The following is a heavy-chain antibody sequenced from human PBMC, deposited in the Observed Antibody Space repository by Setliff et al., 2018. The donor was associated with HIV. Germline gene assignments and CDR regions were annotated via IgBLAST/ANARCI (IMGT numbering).Heavy chain of an antibody. J-gene: IGHJ3*02. Sequence: PGGSLRLSCAASGFTFSNYAMNWVRQAPGKGLEWVSTISGSGGLTFYADSVKGRFTISRDNSKNTLYLQMNSLRVEDTVVYYCAKGHYSSGDSKQNGFDMWGQGTMVTVS. CDR3: AKGHYSSGDSKQNGFDM. D-gene: IGHD3-22*01. CDR2: ISGSGGLT. CDR1: GFTFSNYA. V-gene: IGHV3-23*01.